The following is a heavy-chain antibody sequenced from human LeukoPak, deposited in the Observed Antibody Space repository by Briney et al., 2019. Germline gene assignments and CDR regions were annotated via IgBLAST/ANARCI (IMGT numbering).Heavy chain of an antibody. CDR3: TIALRLPAATYYFDY. Sequence: ASVKVSCKASGYTFTGYYMHWVRQAPGQGLEWMGWINPNSGGTNYAQKFQGRVTMTRDTSISTAYMELSSLRSDDTAVYYCTIALRLPAATYYFDYWGQGTLVTVSS. CDR1: GYTFTGYY. J-gene: IGHJ4*02. CDR2: INPNSGGT. V-gene: IGHV1-2*02. D-gene: IGHD2-2*01.